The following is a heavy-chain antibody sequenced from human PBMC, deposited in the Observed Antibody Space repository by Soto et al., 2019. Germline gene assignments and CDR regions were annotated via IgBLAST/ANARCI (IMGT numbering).Heavy chain of an antibody. J-gene: IGHJ5*02. CDR3: ARDDGYCSGGSCYPPARNWFDP. D-gene: IGHD2-15*01. CDR2: IIPIFGTA. V-gene: IGHV1-69*13. Sequence: ASVKVSCKASGGTFSSYAISWVRQAPGQGLGWMGGIIPIFGTANYAQKFQGRVTITADESTSTAYMELSSLRSEDTAVYYCARDDGYCSGGSCYPPARNWFDPWGQGTLVTVSS. CDR1: GGTFSSYA.